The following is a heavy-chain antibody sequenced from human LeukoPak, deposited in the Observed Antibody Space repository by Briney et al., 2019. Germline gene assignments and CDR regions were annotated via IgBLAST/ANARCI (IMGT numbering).Heavy chain of an antibody. J-gene: IGHJ2*01. V-gene: IGHV4-4*07. D-gene: IGHD3-16*01. CDR1: GGSISSYY. Sequence: SETLPLTCTVSGGSISSYYWSWIRQPAGKGLEWIGRIYTSGSTNYNPSLKSRVTISVDTSKNQFSLKLSSVTAADTAVYYCARDPVFWGDWYFDLWGRGTLVTVSS. CDR3: ARDPVFWGDWYFDL. CDR2: IYTSGST.